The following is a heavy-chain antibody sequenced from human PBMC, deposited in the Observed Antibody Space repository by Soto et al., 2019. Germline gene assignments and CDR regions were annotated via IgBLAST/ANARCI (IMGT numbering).Heavy chain of an antibody. V-gene: IGHV4-59*08. CDR3: ERLGRSSGWIDAFDI. D-gene: IGHD6-19*01. J-gene: IGHJ3*02. Sequence: PSETLSLTCTVSGGSISSYYWSWIRQPPGKGLEWIGYIYYSGSTNYNPSLKSRVTISVDTSKNQFSLKLSSVTAADTAVYYCERLGRSSGWIDAFDIWGQGTMVTVSS. CDR1: GGSISSYY. CDR2: IYYSGST.